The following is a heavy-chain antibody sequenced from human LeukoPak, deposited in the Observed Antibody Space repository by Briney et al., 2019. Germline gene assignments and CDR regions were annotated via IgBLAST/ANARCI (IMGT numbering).Heavy chain of an antibody. J-gene: IGHJ4*02. Sequence: PGGSLRLSCTTSGFAFRTIALIWFRKAPGKGPGGASGISGFNTYYADSVKGRFTIFRDDSKNVLYLQMDRLRAEDTAVYSCAKDVCTSPRCLLYFDSWGQGTLVTVSS. V-gene: IGHV3-23*01. CDR2: ISGFNT. D-gene: IGHD2-8*01. CDR3: AKDVCTSPRCLLYFDS. CDR1: GFAFRTIA.